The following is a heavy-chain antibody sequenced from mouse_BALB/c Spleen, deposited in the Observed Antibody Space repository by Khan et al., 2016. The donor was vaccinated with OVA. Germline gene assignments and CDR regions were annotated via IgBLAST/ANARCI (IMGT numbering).Heavy chain of an antibody. V-gene: IGHV3-2*02. D-gene: IGHD3-2*02. CDR3: ARIQGGDFDY. J-gene: IGHJ2*01. CDR1: GYSITSDYA. Sequence: EVQLKQSGPGLVKPSQSLSLTCTVTGYSITSDYAWNWLRQFPGNKLEWMGYISYSGNTKYNPSLKSRISITRDTSKNQFFLQLNFVTIEDTAKYYGARIQGGDFDYWGQGTTLTVSS. CDR2: ISYSGNT.